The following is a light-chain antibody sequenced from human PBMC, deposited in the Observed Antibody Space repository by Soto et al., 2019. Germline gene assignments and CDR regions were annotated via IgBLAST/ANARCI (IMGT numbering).Light chain of an antibody. J-gene: IGKJ1*01. V-gene: IGKV3-15*01. Sequence: EIVMTQSPATLSVSPGERATLSCRASQSVSSNLAWYQQKPGQAPRLLIYGASTRATGIPAWFSGSGSGTEFTPTISSLQSEDFAIYFCQQYNNWPPDRTFGQGTNVEIK. CDR2: GAS. CDR3: QQYNNWPPDRT. CDR1: QSVSSN.